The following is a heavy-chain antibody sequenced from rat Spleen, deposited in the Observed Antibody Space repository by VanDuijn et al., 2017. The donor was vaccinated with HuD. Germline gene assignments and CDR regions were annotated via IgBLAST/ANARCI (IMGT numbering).Heavy chain of an antibody. V-gene: IGHV2S8*01. CDR2: ISSGGST. D-gene: IGHD1-12*03. J-gene: IGHJ2*01. CDR1: GFSLTTYN. CDR3: TRNYDGSSFDY. Sequence: QVQLRESGPGLVQPSQTLSLTCTVSGFSLTTYNVHWVRQPPGKGLEWIAAISSGGSTYYNSALKSRLSISRDTSKSQVFLKMNSLQTEDTAIYFCTRNYDGSSFDYWGQGVMVTVSS.